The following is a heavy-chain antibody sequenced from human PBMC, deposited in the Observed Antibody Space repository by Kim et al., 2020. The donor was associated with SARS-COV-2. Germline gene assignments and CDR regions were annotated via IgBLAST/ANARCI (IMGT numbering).Heavy chain of an antibody. J-gene: IGHJ6*02. V-gene: IGHV3-21*01. Sequence: GGSLRLSCAASGFTFSSYSMNWVRQAPGKGLEWVSSISSSSSYIYYADSVKGRFTISRDNAKNSLYLQMNSLRAEDTAVYYCARGKGIAATDYGMDVWGQGTTVTVSS. CDR3: ARGKGIAATDYGMDV. CDR1: GFTFSSYS. D-gene: IGHD6-13*01. CDR2: ISSSSSYI.